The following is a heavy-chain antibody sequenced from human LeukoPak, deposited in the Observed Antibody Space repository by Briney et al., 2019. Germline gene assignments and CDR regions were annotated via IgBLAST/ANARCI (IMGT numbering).Heavy chain of an antibody. Sequence: GASVKVSCKASEYTFTGYYIHWVRQAPGQGLEWMGWINPNSDDTNYAQKLQGRVTMTTDTSTSTAYMELRSLRSDDTAVYYCARDSRNDYGDYDYSGRGDYYYYMDVWGKGTTVTVSS. CDR3: ARDSRNDYGDYDYSGRGDYYYYMDV. J-gene: IGHJ6*03. CDR1: EYTFTGYY. V-gene: IGHV1-2*02. CDR2: INPNSDDT. D-gene: IGHD4-17*01.